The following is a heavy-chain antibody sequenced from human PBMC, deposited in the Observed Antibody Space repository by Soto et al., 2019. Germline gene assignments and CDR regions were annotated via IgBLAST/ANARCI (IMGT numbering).Heavy chain of an antibody. Sequence: ASVKVSCKVSGYTLTELSMHWVRQAPGKGLEWMGGFDPEDGETIYAQKFQGRVTMTEDTSTDTAYMELSSLRSEDTAVYYCATVGHNDFWRGYYANFDYWGQGTLVTVSS. V-gene: IGHV1-24*01. J-gene: IGHJ4*02. D-gene: IGHD3-3*01. CDR3: ATVGHNDFWRGYYANFDY. CDR2: FDPEDGET. CDR1: GYTLTELS.